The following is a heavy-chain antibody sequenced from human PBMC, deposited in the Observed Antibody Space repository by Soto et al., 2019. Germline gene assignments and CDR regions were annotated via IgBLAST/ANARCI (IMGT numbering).Heavy chain of an antibody. CDR3: AKDVSKYQLGPPGY. D-gene: IGHD2-2*01. V-gene: IGHV3-23*01. CDR1: GFTFSSYA. J-gene: IGHJ4*02. CDR2: ISGSGGST. Sequence: EVQLLESGGGLVQPGGSLRLSCAASGFTFSSYAMSWVRRAPGKGLEWVSAISGSGGSTYYADSVKGRFTISRDNSKNTLYLQMNSLRAEDTAVYYCAKDVSKYQLGPPGYWGQGTLVTVSS.